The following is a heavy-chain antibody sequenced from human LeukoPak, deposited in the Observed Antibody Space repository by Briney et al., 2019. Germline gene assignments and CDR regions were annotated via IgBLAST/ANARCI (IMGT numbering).Heavy chain of an antibody. CDR3: AKEGRGCAFDI. Sequence: GGSLRLSCAASGFTFDDYTIHWVRHAPGKGLEWVSLISWDGGSTYYADSVKGRFTISRDNSKNSLYLQMNSLRTEDTALYYCAKEGRGCAFDIWGQGTMVTVSS. J-gene: IGHJ3*02. CDR1: GFTFDDYT. CDR2: ISWDGGST. D-gene: IGHD2-15*01. V-gene: IGHV3-43*01.